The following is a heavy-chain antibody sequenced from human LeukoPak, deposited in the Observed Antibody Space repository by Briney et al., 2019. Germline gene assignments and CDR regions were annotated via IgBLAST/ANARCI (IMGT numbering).Heavy chain of an antibody. CDR1: GGSISSNNW. J-gene: IGHJ4*02. CDR3: ARGFSPSPGY. CDR2: INHSGST. Sequence: SETLSLTCAVSGGSISSNNWWGWVRQPPGKGLEWIGEINHSGSTNYNPSLKSRVTISVDTSKNQFSLKLSSVTAADTAVYYCARGFSPSPGYWGQGTLVTVSS. V-gene: IGHV4-4*02.